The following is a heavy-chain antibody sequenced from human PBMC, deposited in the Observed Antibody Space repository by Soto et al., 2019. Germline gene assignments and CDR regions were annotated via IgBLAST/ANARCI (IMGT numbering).Heavy chain of an antibody. CDR2: ISGSGGST. D-gene: IGHD6-19*01. J-gene: IGHJ4*02. V-gene: IGHV3-23*01. CDR3: ADSSGWFFDY. CDR1: GFAFSSYA. Sequence: SCAASGFAFSSYAMSWVRQAPGKGLEWVSAISGSGGSTYYADSVKGRFTISRDNSKNTLYLQMNSLRAEDTAVYYCADSSGWFFDYWGQGTLVTVSS.